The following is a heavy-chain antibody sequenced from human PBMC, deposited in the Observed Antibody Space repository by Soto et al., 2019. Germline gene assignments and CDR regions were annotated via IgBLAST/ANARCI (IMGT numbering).Heavy chain of an antibody. D-gene: IGHD6-13*01. V-gene: IGHV3-74*01. CDR1: GFTFSSYW. J-gene: IGHJ6*02. CDR3: ARDLEQQLVRSGMDV. Sequence: EVQLVESGGDLVQPGGSLRLSCAASGFTFSSYWMHWVRQAPGKGLVWVSRINSDGSSTSYADSVKGRFTISRDNAKNTLYLQMNSLRAEDTAVYYCARDLEQQLVRSGMDVWGQGTTVTVSS. CDR2: INSDGSST.